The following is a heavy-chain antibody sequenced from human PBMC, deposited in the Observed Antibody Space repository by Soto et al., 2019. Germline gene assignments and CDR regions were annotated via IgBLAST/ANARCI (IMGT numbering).Heavy chain of an antibody. D-gene: IGHD6-6*01. CDR3: ASSTSSTLKAYYGMEF. J-gene: IGHJ6*02. V-gene: IGHV3-30*03. CDR1: GFIFNSYD. CDR2: LSYDGSKK. Sequence: QVQLVEPGGGVVQPGRSLRLSCEVSGFIFNSYDIHWVRPAPGKGLEWVAILSYDGSKKYHTDSVRGRFTIARDKYRNTVYLQMDSLRVDDTAVFYCASSTSSTLKAYYGMEFWGRGTTVTVSS.